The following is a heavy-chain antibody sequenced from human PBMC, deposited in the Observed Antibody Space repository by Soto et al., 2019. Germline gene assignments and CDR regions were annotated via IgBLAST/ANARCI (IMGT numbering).Heavy chain of an antibody. CDR2: IYYSGST. CDR3: AGGKGKMGY. V-gene: IGHV4-39*01. Sequence: SETLSLTCTVSGGSISSSSYYWGWIRQPPGKGLEWIGSIYYSGSTYYNPSRKSRVTISVDTSKNQFSLKLSSGTAADTAVYYCAGGKGKMGYWGQGTLVTVSS. CDR1: GGSISSSSYY. D-gene: IGHD2-8*01. J-gene: IGHJ4*02.